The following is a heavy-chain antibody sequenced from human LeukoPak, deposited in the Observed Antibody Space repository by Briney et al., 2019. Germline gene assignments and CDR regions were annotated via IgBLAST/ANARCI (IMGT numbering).Heavy chain of an antibody. CDR3: ARVWEPKGTGTYYFDY. J-gene: IGHJ4*02. CDR1: GFTFSNAW. Sequence: KPGGSLRLSCAASGFTFSNAWMSWVRQAPGKGLEWIGNIYHTGSTYYNPSLKSRVTIFVDTSKNHYSLKLTSVTAADTAVYYCARVWEPKGTGTYYFDYWGQGALVTVSS. D-gene: IGHD1-26*01. V-gene: IGHV4-38-2*01. CDR2: IYHTGST.